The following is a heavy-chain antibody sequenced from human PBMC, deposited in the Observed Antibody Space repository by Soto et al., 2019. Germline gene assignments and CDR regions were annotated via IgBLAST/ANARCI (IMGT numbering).Heavy chain of an antibody. Sequence: ASVEVSCKASGYTFTSYYIHWVRQAPGQGLEWMGIINPSCGSTSYGQKFQGRVTMTRYTSTSTVYMELSSLRSEDTAVYYCARDPSDGRYYDYVWGSYRYFSGAYGMDVWGQGTTVTVSS. CDR2: INPSCGST. CDR3: ARDPSDGRYYDYVWGSYRYFSGAYGMDV. V-gene: IGHV1-46*01. J-gene: IGHJ6*02. CDR1: GYTFTSYY. D-gene: IGHD3-16*02.